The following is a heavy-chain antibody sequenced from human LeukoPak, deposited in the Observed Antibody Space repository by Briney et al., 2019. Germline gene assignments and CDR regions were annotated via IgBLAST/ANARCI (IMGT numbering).Heavy chain of an antibody. J-gene: IGHJ3*02. CDR3: ARPLGAGDDGFDI. CDR2: INHSGST. Sequence: SETLSLTCAVYGGSFSGYYWSWIRQPPGKGLEWIGEINHSGSTNYNPSLKSRVTISVDTSKNQFSLKLSSVTAADTAVYYCARPLGAGDDGFDIWGQGTMVTVSS. CDR1: GGSFSGYY. V-gene: IGHV4-34*01.